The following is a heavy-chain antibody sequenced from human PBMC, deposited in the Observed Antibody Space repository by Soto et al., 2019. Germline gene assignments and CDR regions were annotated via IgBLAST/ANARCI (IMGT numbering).Heavy chain of an antibody. CDR2: IYYSGST. V-gene: IGHV4-30-4*01. CDR1: GGSISSGDYY. D-gene: IGHD4-17*01. J-gene: IGHJ4*02. Sequence: PSETLSLTCTVSGGSISSGDYYWSWIRQPPGKGLEWIGYIYYSGSTYYNPSLKSRVTISVDTSKNQFSLKLSSVTAADTAVYYCARNETFHGVYDYWGRGTRVPVSS. CDR3: ARNETFHGVYDY.